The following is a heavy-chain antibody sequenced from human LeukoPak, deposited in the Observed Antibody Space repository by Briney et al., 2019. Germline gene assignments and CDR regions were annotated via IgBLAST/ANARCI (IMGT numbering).Heavy chain of an antibody. J-gene: IGHJ6*03. CDR2: IHYSGST. D-gene: IGHD5-18*01. CDR1: GGSISSYY. V-gene: IGHV4-59*08. CDR3: ARQAGKDTASGYYYYMDV. Sequence: SETLSLTCTVSGGSISSYYWTWIRQPPGKGLEWIGYIHYSGSTNYNPSLKSRVTISVDTSKNQFSLKLSSVTAADTAVYYCARQAGKDTASGYYYYMDVWGKGTTVTVSS.